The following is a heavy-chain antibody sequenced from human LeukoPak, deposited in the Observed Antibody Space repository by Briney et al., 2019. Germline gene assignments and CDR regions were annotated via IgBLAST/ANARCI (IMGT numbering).Heavy chain of an antibody. Sequence: SETLSLTCTVSGGSISSYYWNWIRQPAGKGLEWIGYIYHSGSTYYNPSLKSRVTISVDRSKNQFSLKLSSVTAADTAVYYCARDRVWGQGTMVTVSS. CDR1: GGSISSYY. CDR2: IYHSGST. V-gene: IGHV4-59*12. CDR3: ARDRV. J-gene: IGHJ3*01.